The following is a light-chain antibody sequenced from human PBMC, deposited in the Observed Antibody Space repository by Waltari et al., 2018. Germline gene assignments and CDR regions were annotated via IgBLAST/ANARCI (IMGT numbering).Light chain of an antibody. CDR2: GKN. J-gene: IGLJ2*01. V-gene: IGLV3-19*01. Sequence: SSELTQDPAVSVALGQTPRITCQGDSLRTYYVSWFHQKPGQAPSLVIYGKNNRPSGIPDRFSASSSGSTASLTIIGAQAEDEADYYCHTRDSSGDVVIGGGTKLTVV. CDR1: SLRTYY. CDR3: HTRDSSGDVV.